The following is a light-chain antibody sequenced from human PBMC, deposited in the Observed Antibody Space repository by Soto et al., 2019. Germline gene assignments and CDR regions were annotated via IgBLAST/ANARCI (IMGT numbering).Light chain of an antibody. CDR1: SSDVGAYNY. J-gene: IGLJ1*01. Sequence: QSVLTQPPSASGSPGQSVTISCTGTSSDVGAYNYVSWYQQHPGKAPKVVIYGVSQRPSGVPDRFSGSKSGNTASLTVSGLQPEDEADYYCSSYAGSNNFGVFGTGTKVTVL. CDR3: SSYAGSNNFGV. CDR2: GVS. V-gene: IGLV2-8*01.